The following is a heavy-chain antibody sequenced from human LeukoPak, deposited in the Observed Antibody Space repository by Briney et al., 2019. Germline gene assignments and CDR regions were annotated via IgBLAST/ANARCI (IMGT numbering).Heavy chain of an antibody. D-gene: IGHD3-10*01. V-gene: IGHV3-9*01. J-gene: IGHJ4*02. Sequence: PGGSLRLSCAASGFTFSSYGMHWVRQAPGKGLEWVSGISWNSGSIGYADSVKGRFTISRDNAKNSLYLQMNSLRAEDTALYYCAKQRVRGVVITDIDYWGQGTLVTVSS. CDR3: AKQRVRGVVITDIDY. CDR1: GFTFSSYG. CDR2: ISWNSGSI.